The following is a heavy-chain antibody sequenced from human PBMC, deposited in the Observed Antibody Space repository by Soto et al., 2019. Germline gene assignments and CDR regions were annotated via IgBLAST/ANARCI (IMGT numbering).Heavy chain of an antibody. Sequence: QVQLVESGGGVVQPGRSLRLSCAASGFTFSSYGMHWVRQAPGKGLEWVAVISYDGSNKYYADSVKGRFTISRDNSKNTLYQQMNSLRAEDTAVYYCAKGFENYDFNHFYMDVWGKGTTVTVSS. CDR2: ISYDGSNK. CDR3: AKGFENYDFNHFYMDV. V-gene: IGHV3-30*18. D-gene: IGHD3-3*01. CDR1: GFTFSSYG. J-gene: IGHJ6*03.